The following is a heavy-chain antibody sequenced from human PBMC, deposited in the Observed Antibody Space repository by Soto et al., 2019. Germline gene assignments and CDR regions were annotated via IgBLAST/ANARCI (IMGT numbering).Heavy chain of an antibody. CDR3: ARGEGLRYFGSLSDWFDP. D-gene: IGHD3-9*01. J-gene: IGHJ5*02. V-gene: IGHV1-18*01. CDR2: ISTYNGNT. CDR1: GYTFTSYG. Sequence: QVHLVQSGAEVKKPGASVKVSCKASGYTFTSYGIAWVRQAPGQGLEWMGWISTYNGNTKYAQKFQGRVTMTTDTSTRTVYMELRSLRSDDTAVYYCARGEGLRYFGSLSDWFDPWGQGTLVTVSS.